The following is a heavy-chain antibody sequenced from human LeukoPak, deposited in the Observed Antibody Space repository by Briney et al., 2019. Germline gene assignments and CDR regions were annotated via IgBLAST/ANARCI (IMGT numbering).Heavy chain of an antibody. Sequence: PGGSLRLSCTASGFTFGTYSMNWVRQAPGKGLEWVSYIGSSGDTIYSADSLKGRFTLSRDNAKDSLYLQMNNLRAEDTAVYYCARYDYSNSYLDYWGQGILVTVSS. CDR3: ARYDYSNSYLDY. CDR1: GFTFGTYS. V-gene: IGHV3-48*04. CDR2: IGSSGDTI. J-gene: IGHJ4*02. D-gene: IGHD4-11*01.